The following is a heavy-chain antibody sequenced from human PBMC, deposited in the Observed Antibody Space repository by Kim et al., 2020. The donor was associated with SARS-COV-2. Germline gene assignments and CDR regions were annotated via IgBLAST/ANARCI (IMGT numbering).Heavy chain of an antibody. CDR2: IYYSGST. CDR1: GGSMSSFY. Sequence: SETLSLTCTVSGGSMSSFYWSWIRQPPWKGLEWIGYIYYSGSTNYNPSLKSRVTISVDTSKHQFSLRLSSVSAADTAVYYCARGQYNSGWDLYYWGQGSL. CDR3: ARGQYNSGWDLYY. J-gene: IGHJ4*02. D-gene: IGHD6-19*01. V-gene: IGHV4-59*13.